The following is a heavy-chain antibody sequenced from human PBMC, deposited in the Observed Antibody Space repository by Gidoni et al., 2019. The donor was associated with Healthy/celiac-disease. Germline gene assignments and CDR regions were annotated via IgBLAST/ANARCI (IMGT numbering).Heavy chain of an antibody. Sequence: QVQLQESGPGLVKPSQTLSLTCPVSGGSISSGRYYWSWIRQPAGKGLEWIGRIYTSGSTNYNPSLKSRVTISVETSKNQFSLKLSSVTAADTAVYYCARETAAAKNYYYYGMDVWGQGTTVTVSS. D-gene: IGHD6-13*01. V-gene: IGHV4-61*02. J-gene: IGHJ6*02. CDR3: ARETAAAKNYYYYGMDV. CDR2: IYTSGST. CDR1: GGSISSGRYY.